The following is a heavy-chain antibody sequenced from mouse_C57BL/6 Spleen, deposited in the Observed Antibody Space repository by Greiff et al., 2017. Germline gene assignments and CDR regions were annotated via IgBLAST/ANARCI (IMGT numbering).Heavy chain of an antibody. CDR2: INPSTGGT. V-gene: IGHV1-42*01. J-gene: IGHJ2*01. CDR1: GYSFTGYY. Sequence: VQLQQSGPELVKPGASVKISCKASGYSFTGYYMNWVKQSPEKSLEWIGEINPSTGGTTYNQKFKAKATLTVDKSSSTAYMQLKSLTSEDSAVYYCARGKGGYFDYWGQGTTLTVSS. CDR3: ARGKGGYFDY.